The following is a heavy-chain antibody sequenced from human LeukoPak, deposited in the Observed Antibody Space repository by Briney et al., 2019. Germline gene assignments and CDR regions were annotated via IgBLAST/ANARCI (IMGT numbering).Heavy chain of an antibody. Sequence: PGGSLRLSCAASGFTVINYAMNWVRQAPGKGLEWVSTIRESSGDTYYEDSVKGRFTIYRDISRNTVYLQMNNLRVEDTAVYFCAKRPISGDDKSFDYWGQGLLDTVSS. V-gene: IGHV3-23*01. CDR1: GFTVINYA. J-gene: IGHJ4*02. D-gene: IGHD2-21*01. CDR3: AKRPISGDDKSFDY. CDR2: IRESSGDT.